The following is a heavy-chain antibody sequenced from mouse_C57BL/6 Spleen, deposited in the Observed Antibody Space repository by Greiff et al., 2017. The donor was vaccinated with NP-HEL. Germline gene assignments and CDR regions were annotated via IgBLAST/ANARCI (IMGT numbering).Heavy chain of an antibody. J-gene: IGHJ2*01. CDR3: ARGGISNYYGSSQYYFDY. Sequence: VQLQQSGPELVKPGASVKIPCKASGYTFTDYNMDWVKQSHGKSLEWIGDINPNNGGTIYNQKFKGKATLTVDKSSSTAYMELRSLTSEDTAVYYCARGGISNYYGSSQYYFDYWGQGTTLTVSS. D-gene: IGHD1-1*01. CDR1: GYTFTDYN. CDR2: INPNNGGT. V-gene: IGHV1-18*01.